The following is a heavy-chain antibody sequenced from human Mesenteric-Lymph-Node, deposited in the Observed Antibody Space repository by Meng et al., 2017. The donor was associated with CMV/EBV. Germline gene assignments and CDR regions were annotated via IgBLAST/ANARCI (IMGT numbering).Heavy chain of an antibody. D-gene: IGHD2/OR15-2a*01. V-gene: IGHV4-30-2*01. CDR2: IYHSGST. CDR1: GGSISSGGYS. CDR3: ARDSGDYCFDY. J-gene: IGHJ4*02. Sequence: CAVSGGSISSGGYSWSWIRQPPGKGLGWIGYIYHSGSTYYNPSLKSRVTISVDRSKNQFSLKLSSVTAADTAVYYCARDSGDYCFDYWGQGTLVTVSS.